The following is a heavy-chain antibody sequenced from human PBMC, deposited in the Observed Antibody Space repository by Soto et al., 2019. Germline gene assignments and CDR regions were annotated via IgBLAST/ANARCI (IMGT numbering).Heavy chain of an antibody. Sequence: SETLSLTCTVSGGSISSGDYYWSWIRQPPGKGLERIGYIYYSGSTYYNPSLKSRVTISVDTSKNQFSLKLSSVTAADTAVYFCARAPHLYLAPFGWIDPWGQGTLVTVSS. CDR3: ARAPHLYLAPFGWIDP. CDR1: GGSISSGDYY. J-gene: IGHJ5*02. V-gene: IGHV4-30-4*01. D-gene: IGHD3-16*01. CDR2: IYYSGST.